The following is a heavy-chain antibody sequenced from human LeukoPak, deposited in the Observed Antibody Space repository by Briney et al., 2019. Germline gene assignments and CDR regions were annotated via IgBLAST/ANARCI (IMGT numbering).Heavy chain of an antibody. CDR3: ARDPRRSSSWVDAFDI. CDR2: ISSSSSYI. V-gene: IGHV3-21*01. CDR1: GFTFSSYS. J-gene: IGHJ3*02. D-gene: IGHD6-13*01. Sequence: GGSLRLSCAASGFTFSSYSMNWVRQAPGKGLEWVSSISSSSSYIYYADSVKGRFTISRDNAKNSLYLQMNSLRAEDTAVYYCARDPRRSSSWVDAFDIWGQGTMVTVSS.